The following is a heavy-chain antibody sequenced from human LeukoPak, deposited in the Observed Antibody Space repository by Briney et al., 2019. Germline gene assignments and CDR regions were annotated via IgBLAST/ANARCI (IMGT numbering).Heavy chain of an antibody. CDR2: IYYSGST. D-gene: IGHD2-2*01. V-gene: IGHV4-59*01. CDR3: ARFSSTSSFDY. Sequence: SETLSLTCTVSGGSISSYYWSWIRQPPGKGLEWIGYIYYSGSTNYNPSLKSRVTISVDASKNQFSLKLSSVTAADTAVYYCARFSSTSSFDYWGQGTLVTVSS. J-gene: IGHJ4*02. CDR1: GGSISSYY.